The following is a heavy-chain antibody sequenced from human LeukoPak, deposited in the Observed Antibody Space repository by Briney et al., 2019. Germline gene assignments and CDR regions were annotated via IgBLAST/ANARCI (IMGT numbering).Heavy chain of an antibody. V-gene: IGHV4-4*07. CDR2: IYTSGST. Sequence: SETLSLTCAVSGGSISSYYWSWIRQPTGKGLEWIGRIYTSGSTNYNPSLKSRVTMSVDTSKNQFSLKLSSVTAADTAVYYCARDQLYCSSSSCRNLGWFDPWGQGTLVTVSS. CDR3: ARDQLYCSSSSCRNLGWFDP. D-gene: IGHD2-2*01. CDR1: GGSISSYY. J-gene: IGHJ5*02.